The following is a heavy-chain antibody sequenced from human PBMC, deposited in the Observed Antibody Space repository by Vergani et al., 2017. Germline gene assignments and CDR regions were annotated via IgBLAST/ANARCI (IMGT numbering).Heavy chain of an antibody. CDR2: IIPIFGTA. D-gene: IGHD3-22*01. CDR1: GGTFSSYA. CDR3: ARDPAQVDSSGYYSYFDY. J-gene: IGHJ4*02. V-gene: IGHV1-69*12. Sequence: QVQLVQSGAEVKKPGSSVKVSCKASGGTFSSYAISWVRQAPGQGLEWMGGIIPIFGTANYAQKFQGRVTITADESTSTAYMELSSLRSEDTAVYYCARDPAQVDSSGYYSYFDYWGQGTLVTVSS.